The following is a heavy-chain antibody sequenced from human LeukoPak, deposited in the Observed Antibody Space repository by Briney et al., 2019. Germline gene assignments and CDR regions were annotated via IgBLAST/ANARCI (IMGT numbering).Heavy chain of an antibody. D-gene: IGHD3-22*01. V-gene: IGHV3-30*18. CDR2: MSNSGENT. Sequence: GGSLRLSCAASGFTFSSYSMQWVRQTPGKGLEWVGIMSNSGENTFYGEAVKGRFTISRDNSQNTLYLQMNSLRAEDTAVYYCAKGPTYYYDSSGYGDGGYWGQGTLVTVSS. CDR1: GFTFSSYS. CDR3: AKGPTYYYDSSGYGDGGY. J-gene: IGHJ4*02.